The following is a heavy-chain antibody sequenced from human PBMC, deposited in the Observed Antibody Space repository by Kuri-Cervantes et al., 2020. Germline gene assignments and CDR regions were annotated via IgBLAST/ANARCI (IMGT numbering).Heavy chain of an antibody. J-gene: IGHJ4*02. Sequence: ASVKVSCKASGYTFTSYGISWVRQAPGQGLEWMGWISAYDGNTNYAQKLQGRVTMTTDTSRGTAYMELRSLRSDDTAVYYCARLKFHGAAGFYYFDYWGQGTLVTVSS. CDR3: ARLKFHGAAGFYYFDY. D-gene: IGHD6-13*01. CDR2: ISAYDGNT. CDR1: GYTFTSYG. V-gene: IGHV1-18*01.